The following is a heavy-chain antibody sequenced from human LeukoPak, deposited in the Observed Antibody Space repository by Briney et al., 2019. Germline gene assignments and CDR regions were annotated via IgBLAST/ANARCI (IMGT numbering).Heavy chain of an antibody. D-gene: IGHD6-19*01. V-gene: IGHV3-64*04. Sequence: GGSLRLSCSASGFTFRNYVMHWVRQAPGKGLEFVSGINSDGGDIHYAYSVRDRFTISRDNYKNSLYLQMNSLTAEDTAVYYCARDFHQPSSGWFENHGAAFDIWGQGTMVTVSS. CDR2: INSDGGDI. CDR3: ARDFHQPSSGWFENHGAAFDI. J-gene: IGHJ3*02. CDR1: GFTFRNYV.